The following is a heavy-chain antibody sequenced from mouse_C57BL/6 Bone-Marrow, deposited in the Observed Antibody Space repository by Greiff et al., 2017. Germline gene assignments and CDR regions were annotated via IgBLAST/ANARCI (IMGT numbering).Heavy chain of an antibody. D-gene: IGHD1-1*01. CDR3: ASNYGDV. V-gene: IGHV5-6*01. CDR1: GFTFSSYG. J-gene: IGHJ1*03. Sequence: DVHLVESGGDLVKPGGSLKLSCAASGFTFSSYGMSWVRQTPDKRLEWVATISSGGSYTYYPDSVKGRFTISRDNATNTLYLQMSSLKSEDTAMYYCASNYGDVWGTGTTVTVSS. CDR2: ISSGGSYT.